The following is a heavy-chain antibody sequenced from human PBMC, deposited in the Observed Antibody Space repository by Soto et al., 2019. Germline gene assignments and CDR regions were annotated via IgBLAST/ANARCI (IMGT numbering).Heavy chain of an antibody. CDR2: ISGSGGST. CDR1: GFTFSSYA. V-gene: IGHV3-23*01. D-gene: IGHD3-10*01. CDR3: AKDQVRGVIITGDFDY. J-gene: IGHJ4*02. Sequence: EVQLLESGGGLVQPGGSLRLSCAASGFTFSSYAMSWVRQAPGKGLEWVSAISGSGGSTYYADSVKGRFTISRDNSKNTLYLQMNSLRAEDTAVYYCAKDQVRGVIITGDFDYWGQGTLVTVSS.